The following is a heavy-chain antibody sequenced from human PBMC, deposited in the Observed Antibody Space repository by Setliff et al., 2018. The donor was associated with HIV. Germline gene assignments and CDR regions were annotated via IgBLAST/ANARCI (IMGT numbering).Heavy chain of an antibody. Sequence: GGSLRLSCAGSGFTFDDHAMNWVRQAPGKGLEWVSGISWNSGSINYADSVKGRFTISRDNAKNSLHLQMNSLRAEDTALYYCAKGGYGSGSYYYFDYWGQGALVTVSS. J-gene: IGHJ4*02. CDR3: AKGGYGSGSYYYFDY. V-gene: IGHV3-9*01. CDR2: ISWNSGSI. D-gene: IGHD3-10*01. CDR1: GFTFDDHA.